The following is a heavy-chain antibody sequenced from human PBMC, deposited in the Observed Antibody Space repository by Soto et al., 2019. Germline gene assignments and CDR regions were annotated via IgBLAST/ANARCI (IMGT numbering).Heavy chain of an antibody. J-gene: IGHJ4*02. CDR3: ATPPLAVAGIFDY. CDR1: GFTFSSYA. Sequence: EVQLLESGGGLVQPGGSLRLSCAASGFTFSSYAMSWVRQAPGKGLEWVSAISGSGGSTYYADSVKGRFTISRDNSKNTLYLQMNSLRAEDTAVYYGATPPLAVAGIFDYWGQGTLVTVSS. D-gene: IGHD6-19*01. CDR2: ISGSGGST. V-gene: IGHV3-23*01.